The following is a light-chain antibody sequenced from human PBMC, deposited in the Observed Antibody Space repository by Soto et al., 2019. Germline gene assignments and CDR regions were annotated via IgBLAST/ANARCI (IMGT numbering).Light chain of an antibody. V-gene: IGLV2-14*01. CDR1: SSDVGGHNY. CDR2: EVS. Sequence: QSALTQPASVSGSPGQSITISCTGTSSDVGGHNYVSWYQQHPGKAPKLIIYEVSNRPSGVSHRLSGSKSGNTASLTISGLQAEDEADYYCSSYTSTIARVFGTGTKLTVL. J-gene: IGLJ1*01. CDR3: SSYTSTIARV.